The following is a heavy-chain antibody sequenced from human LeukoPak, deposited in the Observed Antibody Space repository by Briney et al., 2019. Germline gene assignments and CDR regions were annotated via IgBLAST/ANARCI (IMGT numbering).Heavy chain of an antibody. J-gene: IGHJ4*02. CDR2: IIPILGIA. CDR1: GGTFSSYA. D-gene: IGHD4-17*01. CDR3: ARAIDYGDYVGMYYFDY. V-gene: IGHV1-69*04. Sequence: GASVKVSCKASGGTFSSYAISWVRQAPGQGLEWMGRIIPILGIANYAQKFQGRVTITADKSTSTAYMELSSLRSEDTAVYYCARAIDYGDYVGMYYFDYWGQGTLVTVSS.